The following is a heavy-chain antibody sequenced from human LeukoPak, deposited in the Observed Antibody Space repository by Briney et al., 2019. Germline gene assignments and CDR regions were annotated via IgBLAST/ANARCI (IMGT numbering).Heavy chain of an antibody. CDR2: ISAGGVSLFSGSGSAT. J-gene: IGHJ4*02. D-gene: IGHD3-10*01. Sequence: GGSLKLSCAASGFTVSSNYMSWVRQAPGKGLQWVSVISAGGVSLFSGSGSATYYADSVEGRFTISRDNSKNTLYLQMNSLRADDTAVYYCAKMSGVVWFGELRLPFDYWGQGTLVTVSS. CDR1: GFTVSSNY. V-gene: IGHV3-23*01. CDR3: AKMSGVVWFGELRLPFDY.